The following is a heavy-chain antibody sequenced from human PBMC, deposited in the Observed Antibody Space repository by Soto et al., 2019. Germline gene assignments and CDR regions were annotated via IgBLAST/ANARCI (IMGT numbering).Heavy chain of an antibody. V-gene: IGHV4-59*12. CDR3: ARAEGGIFDY. CDR2: IYYSGST. J-gene: IGHJ4*02. CDR1: GDSISSYY. Sequence: SETLSLTCSVSGDSISSYYWSWIRQPPGKGLEWIGYIYYSGSTNYNPSLKSRVTISVDRSKNQFSLKLSSVTAADTAVYYCARAEGGIFDYWGQGTLVTVSS.